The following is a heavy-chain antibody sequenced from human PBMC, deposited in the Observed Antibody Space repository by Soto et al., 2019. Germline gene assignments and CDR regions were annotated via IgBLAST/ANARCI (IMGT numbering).Heavy chain of an antibody. Sequence: QVQLVESGGGVVQPGRSLRLSCAASGFTFSNYGMHWVRQAPGKGLEWVAVIWYDGSNKYYADSVKGRFTISRDNSKNTLYLQMNGLRAEDTAVYYCARDHGSGSGYWGQGTLVTVSS. CDR3: ARDHGSGSGY. J-gene: IGHJ4*02. CDR2: IWYDGSNK. V-gene: IGHV3-33*01. CDR1: GFTFSNYG. D-gene: IGHD6-19*01.